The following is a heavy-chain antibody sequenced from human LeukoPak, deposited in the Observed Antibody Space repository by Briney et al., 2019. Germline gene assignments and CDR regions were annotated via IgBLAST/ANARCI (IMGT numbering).Heavy chain of an antibody. CDR3: ARDVLGSYYYGSGRSYYFDY. CDR2: IYHSGST. D-gene: IGHD3-10*01. CDR1: GGSLSSSNG. V-gene: IGHV4-4*02. Sequence: PSETLSLTCAVSGGSLSSSNGWSWVRQTPGKGLEWIGEIYHSGSTNYNPSLKSRVTISVDKSKNQFSLKLSSVTAADTAVYYCARDVLGSYYYGSGRSYYFDYWGQGTLVTVSS. J-gene: IGHJ4*02.